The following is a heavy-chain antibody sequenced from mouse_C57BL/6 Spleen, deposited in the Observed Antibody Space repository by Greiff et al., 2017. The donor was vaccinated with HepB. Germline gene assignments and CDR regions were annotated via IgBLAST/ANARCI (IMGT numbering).Heavy chain of an antibody. CDR3: ARSKVVDY. CDR2: IYPGDGDT. Sequence: VQLQQSGPELVKPGASVKISCKASGYAFSSSWMNWVKQRPGKGLEWIGRIYPGDGDTNYNGKFKGKATLTADKSSSTAYMQLSSLTSEDSAVYFCARSKVVDYWGQRTTLTVSS. J-gene: IGHJ2*01. V-gene: IGHV1-82*01. D-gene: IGHD1-1*02. CDR1: GYAFSSSW.